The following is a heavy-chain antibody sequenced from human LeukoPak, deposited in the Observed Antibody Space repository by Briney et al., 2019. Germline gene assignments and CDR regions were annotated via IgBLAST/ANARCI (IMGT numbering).Heavy chain of an antibody. V-gene: IGHV3-30*02. J-gene: IGHJ4*02. CDR3: VKDDPVLHF. CDR2: IRPDGGKK. CDR1: GLTFSTCA. Sequence: GGSLRLSCSASGLTFSTCAMHWVRQAPGRGLEWLTLIRPDGGKKFYSDSVKGRFTVSRDNFKNMLYLEMNSLRSEDTAVYYCVKDDPVLHFWDQGTLVSVSS.